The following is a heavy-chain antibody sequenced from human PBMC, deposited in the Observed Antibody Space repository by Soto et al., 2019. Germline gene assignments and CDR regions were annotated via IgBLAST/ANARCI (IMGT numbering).Heavy chain of an antibody. CDR1: GFSLSTSGVG. J-gene: IGHJ4*02. CDR2: IYWDDDK. D-gene: IGHD6-19*01. Sequence: QITLKESGPTLVKPTQTLTLTCSFSGFSLSTSGVGVGWIRQPPGKALEWLALIYWDDDKHYSPSLKSRLTVTKDTSKNRVVLTTTNMDPMDTATYYCAHRQWLGHIDYWGQGTLVTVSS. V-gene: IGHV2-5*02. CDR3: AHRQWLGHIDY.